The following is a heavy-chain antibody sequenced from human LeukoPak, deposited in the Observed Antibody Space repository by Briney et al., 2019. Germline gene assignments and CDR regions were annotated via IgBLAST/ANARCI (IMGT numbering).Heavy chain of an antibody. D-gene: IGHD3-9*01. J-gene: IGHJ4*02. Sequence: SETLSLTCTVSGVSISSSSYYWGWIRQPPGKGLEWIGTIYYSGSTYYNPSLKSRVTISVDTSKNQFSLKLSSVTAADTAVYYCASFPYFDWLLYVYWGQGTLVTVSS. CDR3: ASFPYFDWLLYVY. CDR2: IYYSGST. V-gene: IGHV4-39*01. CDR1: GVSISSSSYY.